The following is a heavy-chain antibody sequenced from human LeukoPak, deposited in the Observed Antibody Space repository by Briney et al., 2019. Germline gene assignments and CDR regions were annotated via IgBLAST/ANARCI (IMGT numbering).Heavy chain of an antibody. Sequence: PGGSLRLSCAASGFMFSKYWMNWVRQAPGKGLEWVANIKPDGSDKYYLDSVKGRFTMSRDNAKNSMFLQMSSLRSEDTAVYFCARVDDDLDAFDLWGQGTLVTVSS. CDR1: GFMFSKYW. CDR3: ARVDDDLDAFDL. CDR2: IKPDGSDK. V-gene: IGHV3-7*01. J-gene: IGHJ3*01. D-gene: IGHD3-3*01.